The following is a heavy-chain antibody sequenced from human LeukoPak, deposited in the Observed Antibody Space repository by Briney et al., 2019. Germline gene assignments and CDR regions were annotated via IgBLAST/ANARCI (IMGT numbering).Heavy chain of an antibody. J-gene: IGHJ6*01. V-gene: IGHV1-46*01. CDR3: ARDRAVGRSQLLLRYYYYYGMDV. CDR1: GYTFTSYY. CDR2: INPSGGST. D-gene: IGHD1-26*01. Sequence: ASVKVSCKASGYTFTSYYMHWVRQAPGQGLEWMGIINPSGGSTSYAQKFQGRVTMTRDTSTSTVYMELNSLRSEDTAVYYCARDRAVGRSQLLLRYYYYYGMDVWRQGTTVSVSS.